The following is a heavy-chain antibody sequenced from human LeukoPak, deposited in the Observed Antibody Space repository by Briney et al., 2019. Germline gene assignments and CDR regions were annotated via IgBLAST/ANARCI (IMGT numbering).Heavy chain of an antibody. CDR3: ARDNTPAVDY. Sequence: GGSLRLSCAASGFSFSSYWMTWVRQAPGKGLEWVANINQDVSELYYVDSVKGQFTISRDNAKNSLYLQMNSLRAEDTAVYYCARDNTPAVDYWGQGTLVTVSS. J-gene: IGHJ4*02. D-gene: IGHD2-2*01. CDR2: INQDVSEL. CDR1: GFSFSSYW. V-gene: IGHV3-7*01.